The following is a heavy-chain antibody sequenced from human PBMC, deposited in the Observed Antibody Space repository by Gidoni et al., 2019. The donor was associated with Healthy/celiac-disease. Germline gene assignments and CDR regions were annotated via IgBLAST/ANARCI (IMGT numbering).Heavy chain of an antibody. CDR3: SKDRIRGYNYGLTFDAFDI. D-gene: IGHD5-18*01. V-gene: IGHV3-9*01. CDR2: ISWNSGII. J-gene: IGHJ3*02. Sequence: EVQLVEAGGGWVQPGRSLRRSCAASGCSLEEYAMHWVRQAPGKGMEGVSGISWNSGIIGYADSVKGRFTISIDNAKNSLYLQMNSLRAEDTALYYCSKDRIRGYNYGLTFDAFDIWGQGTMVTVSS. CDR1: GCSLEEYA.